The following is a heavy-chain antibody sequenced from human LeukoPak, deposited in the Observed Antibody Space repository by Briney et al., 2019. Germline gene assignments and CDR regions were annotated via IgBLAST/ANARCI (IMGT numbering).Heavy chain of an antibody. V-gene: IGHV3-21*04. J-gene: IGHJ4*02. CDR3: ARAIAAAGFFDY. CDR2: ISTSSSYI. Sequence: GGSLRLSCAASGFTFNQYVMIWVRQAPGKGLEWVSSISTSSSYIYYADSVKGRFTISRDNAKNSLYLQMNSLRAEDTAVYYCARAIAAAGFFDYWGQGTLVTVSS. CDR1: GFTFNQYV. D-gene: IGHD6-13*01.